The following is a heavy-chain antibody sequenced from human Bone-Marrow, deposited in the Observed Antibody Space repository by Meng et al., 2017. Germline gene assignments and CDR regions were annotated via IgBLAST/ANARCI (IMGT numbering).Heavy chain of an antibody. CDR1: GYNFPDYS. CDR3: AKDEDISAAGKLFGDY. V-gene: IGHV1-2*06. J-gene: IGHJ4*02. D-gene: IGHD6-25*01. Sequence: QVQLEESGAGVQKPGASVKVSCNPSGYNFPDYSRHWWRRAPGQGLEWMVRINPESGDTHYAQKFQARVTMTGDTSISTAYMELSGLRSDDTAMYYCAKDEDISAAGKLFGDYWGQGTLVTVSS. CDR2: INPESGDT.